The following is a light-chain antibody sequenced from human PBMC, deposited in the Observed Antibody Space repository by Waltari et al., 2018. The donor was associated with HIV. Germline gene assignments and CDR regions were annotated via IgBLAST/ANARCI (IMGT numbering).Light chain of an antibody. Sequence: SYELTQPPSVSVSPGQTASITCSGDTLGDKYVSWYQQKAGQSPFLVIVQASNRPSGIPERFSGSNSGNTATLTISGTQAMDEADYYCQAWDSRTSFGGGTKLTVL. J-gene: IGLJ2*01. CDR3: QAWDSRTS. V-gene: IGLV3-1*01. CDR1: TLGDKY. CDR2: QAS.